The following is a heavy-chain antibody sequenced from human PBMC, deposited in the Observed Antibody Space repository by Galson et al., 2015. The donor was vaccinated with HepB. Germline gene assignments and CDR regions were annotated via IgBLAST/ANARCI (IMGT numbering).Heavy chain of an antibody. D-gene: IGHD6-6*01. V-gene: IGHV3-21*01. CDR3: ARGIAARGMDV. CDR2: ISSSSSYI. CDR1: GFTFSSYS. J-gene: IGHJ6*02. Sequence: SLRLSCAASGFTFSSYSMNWVRQAPGKGLEWVSSISSSSSYIYYADSVKGRFTISRDNAKNSLYLQMNSLGAEDTAVYYCARGIAARGMDVWGQGTTVTVSS.